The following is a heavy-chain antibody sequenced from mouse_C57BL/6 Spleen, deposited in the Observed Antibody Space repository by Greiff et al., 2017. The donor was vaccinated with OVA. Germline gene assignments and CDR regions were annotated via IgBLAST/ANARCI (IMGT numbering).Heavy chain of an antibody. V-gene: IGHV10-1*01. CDR1: GFSFNTYA. CDR2: IRSKSNNYAT. J-gene: IGHJ3*01. CDR3: VREGISFAY. Sequence: EAGGGLVQPKGSLKLSCAASGFSFNTYAMNWVRQAPGKGLEWVARIRSKSNNYATYYADSVKDRFTISRDDSESMLYLQMNNLKTEDTAMYYCVREGISFAYWGQGTLVTVSA.